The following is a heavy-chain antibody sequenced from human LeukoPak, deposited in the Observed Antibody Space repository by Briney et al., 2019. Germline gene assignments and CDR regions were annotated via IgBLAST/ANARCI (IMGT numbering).Heavy chain of an antibody. V-gene: IGHV1-8*01. CDR1: GYTFTSYD. Sequence: ASVKVSCKASGYTFTSYDINWVRQATGQGLEWMEWMNPNSGNTGYAQKFQGRVTMTRNTSISTAYMELSSLRSEDTAVYYCAAISGSYINYYGMDVWGQGTTVTVSS. D-gene: IGHD3-10*01. CDR2: MNPNSGNT. J-gene: IGHJ6*02. CDR3: AAISGSYINYYGMDV.